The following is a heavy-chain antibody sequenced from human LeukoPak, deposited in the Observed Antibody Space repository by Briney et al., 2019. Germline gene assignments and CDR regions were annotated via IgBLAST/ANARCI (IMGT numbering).Heavy chain of an antibody. Sequence: PSETLSLTCTVSGGSISSYYWSWIRQPPGKGLEWIGYIYYSGSTNYNPSLKSRVTISVDTSKNQFSLKLSSVTAADTAVYYCARSGELHAFDIWGQGTMVTVSS. V-gene: IGHV4-59*08. CDR2: IYYSGST. CDR1: GGSISSYY. CDR3: ARSGELHAFDI. J-gene: IGHJ3*02. D-gene: IGHD1-26*01.